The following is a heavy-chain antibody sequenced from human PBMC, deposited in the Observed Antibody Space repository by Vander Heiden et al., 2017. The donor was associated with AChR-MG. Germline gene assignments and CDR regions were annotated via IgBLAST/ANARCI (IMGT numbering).Heavy chain of an antibody. CDR1: GYTFTGQL. J-gene: IGHJ5*02. Sequence: QVQLVQSGAEVKEPGASVKVSCKASGYTFTGQLMNWVRQAPGQGLEWMGWINPKSGAISYAQNFQGRVTMTRDTSINTAYMELSRLRSDDSAMYYCVRDITGSTGWFDPWGQGTLVTVSS. CDR2: INPKSGAI. D-gene: IGHD1-7*01. CDR3: VRDITGSTGWFDP. V-gene: IGHV1-2*02.